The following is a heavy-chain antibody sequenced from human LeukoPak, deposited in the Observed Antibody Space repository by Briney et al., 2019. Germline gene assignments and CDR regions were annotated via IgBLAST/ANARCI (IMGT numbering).Heavy chain of an antibody. V-gene: IGHV4-59*08. J-gene: IGHJ6*02. CDR2: IYYSGCT. CDR3: AMRVTTAYYYGMDV. CDR1: GGSISIYY. D-gene: IGHD4-11*01. Sequence: SETLSLTCTFPGGSISIYYGSCIRQPPGKGLEWSGYIYYSGCTNCNLGLKSRVTISVDTSENQFSLNLSSVTAADTAVYYGAMRVTTAYYYGMDVWGQGTTVTVSS.